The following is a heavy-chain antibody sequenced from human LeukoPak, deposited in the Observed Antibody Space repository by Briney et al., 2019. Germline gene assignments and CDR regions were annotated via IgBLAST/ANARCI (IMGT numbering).Heavy chain of an antibody. D-gene: IGHD3-16*01. CDR3: ARVRGRGPDYFDY. CDR2: INPNSGGT. J-gene: IGHJ4*02. Sequence: ASVKVSCKASGYTFTSYDINWVRQAPGQGLEWMGWINPNSGGTNYAQKFQGRVTMTRDTSISTAYMELSRLRSDDTAVYYCARVRGRGPDYFDYWGQGTLVTVSS. V-gene: IGHV1-2*02. CDR1: GYTFTSYD.